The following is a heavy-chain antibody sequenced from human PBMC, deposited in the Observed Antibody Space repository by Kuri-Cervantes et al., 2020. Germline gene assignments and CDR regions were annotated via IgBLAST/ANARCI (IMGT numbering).Heavy chain of an antibody. Sequence: ESLKISCTASGGSISSSSYYWGWIRQPPGKGLEWIGSIYYSGSTYYNPSLKSRVTISVDTSKNQFSLKLSSVTAADTAVYYCARSRRLGFLDYWGQGTLVTVSS. J-gene: IGHJ4*02. V-gene: IGHV4-39*01. CDR2: IYYSGST. D-gene: IGHD2/OR15-2a*01. CDR1: GGSISSSSYY. CDR3: ARSRRLGFLDY.